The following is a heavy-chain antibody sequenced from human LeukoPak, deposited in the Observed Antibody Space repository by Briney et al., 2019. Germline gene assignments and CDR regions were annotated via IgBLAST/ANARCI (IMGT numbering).Heavy chain of an antibody. V-gene: IGHV4-39*07. CDR2: IYYTGVT. CDR3: ARERSSSGGHNWFDP. D-gene: IGHD4-23*01. CDR1: GGSLITSGHY. J-gene: IGHJ5*02. Sequence: SETLSLTCTVSGGSLITSGHYWGWLRQPPGKGLEWIGSIYYTGVTSTNPFFRSRMSISVDTSKNQFSLNLTSVTAADAAVYYCARERSSSGGHNWFDPWGQGTLVTVSS.